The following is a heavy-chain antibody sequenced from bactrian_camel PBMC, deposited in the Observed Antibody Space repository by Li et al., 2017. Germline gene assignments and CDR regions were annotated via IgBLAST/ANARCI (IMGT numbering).Heavy chain of an antibody. CDR2: INSTGSRT. Sequence: QVQLVESGGGLVQPGGSLRLSCKASEFAFRDYYVTWVRQAPGQGLEWVSSINSTGSRTYYTDSPKGRFTISRDNAENTAYLQMNSLKSEDTALYYCAVGDFFPGNYWGQGTQVTV. J-gene: IGHJ4*01. V-gene: IGHV3-2*01. CDR3: AVGDFFPGNY. CDR1: EFAFRDYY.